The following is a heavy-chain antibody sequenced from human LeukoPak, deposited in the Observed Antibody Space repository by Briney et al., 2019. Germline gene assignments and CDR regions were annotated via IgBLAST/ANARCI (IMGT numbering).Heavy chain of an antibody. CDR1: GFDLSRYG. CDR2: IWVEESNK. D-gene: IGHD3-22*01. CDR3: AKEAQSSGRYLPEYYFAS. V-gene: IGHV3-33*06. J-gene: IGHJ4*02. Sequence: PGRSLRLSCEVSGFDLSRYGMDSVRPAPGEGRGWGAMIWVEESNKYYVDSVQGRFTISRDNSKNMMYLQMNSLRVEDSAVVCCAKEAQSSGRYLPEYYFASGGEATLVTASS.